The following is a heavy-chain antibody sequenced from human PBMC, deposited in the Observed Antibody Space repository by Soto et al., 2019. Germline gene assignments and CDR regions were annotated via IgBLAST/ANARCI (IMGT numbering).Heavy chain of an antibody. V-gene: IGHV1-58*01. D-gene: IGHD3-10*01. CDR3: AADQEYYYGSGTLGY. CDR1: GFTFTSSA. CDR2: IVVGSGNT. Sequence: ASVKVSCKASGFTFTSSAVQWVRQARGQRLEWIGWIVVGSGNTNYAQKFQERVTITRDMSTSTAYMELSSLRSEDTAVYYCAADQEYYYGSGTLGYWGQGTLVTVSS. J-gene: IGHJ4*02.